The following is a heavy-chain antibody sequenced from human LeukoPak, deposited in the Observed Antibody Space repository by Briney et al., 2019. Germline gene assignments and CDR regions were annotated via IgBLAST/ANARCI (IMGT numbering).Heavy chain of an antibody. D-gene: IGHD3-9*01. CDR2: IYTSGST. CDR1: GGSISRYY. V-gene: IGHV4-4*07. J-gene: IGHJ6*03. CDR3: ARDSPTYYDILTGYLPHYYYYYMDV. Sequence: PSETLSLTCTVSGGSISRYYWSWIRQPAGKGLEWIGRIYTSGSTNYNPSLKSRVTISVDTSKNQFSLKLSSVTAADTAVYYCARDSPTYYDILTGYLPHYYYYYMDVWGKGTTVTISS.